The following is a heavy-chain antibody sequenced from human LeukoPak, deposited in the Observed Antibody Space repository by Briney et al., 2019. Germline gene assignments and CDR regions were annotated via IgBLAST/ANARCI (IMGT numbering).Heavy chain of an antibody. CDR1: GFPFNNYF. V-gene: IGHV3-74*01. J-gene: IGHJ4*02. D-gene: IGHD2-2*01. CDR3: VNLGYCTTSSCQP. CDR2: ITSDGSGT. Sequence: HPGGSLRLSCAASGFPFNNYFMHWVRHAPGKGLVWVSRITSDGSGTNYADSVKGRFTISRDNAKNTLYLQMNSLRVEDTAVYYCVNLGYCTTSSCQPWGQGTLVTVSS.